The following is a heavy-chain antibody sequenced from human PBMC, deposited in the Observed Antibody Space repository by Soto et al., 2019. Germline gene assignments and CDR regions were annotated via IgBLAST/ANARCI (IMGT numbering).Heavy chain of an antibody. CDR3: ARAVFSSILYIDF. V-gene: IGHV4-30-2*01. CDR2: IYPSGAA. D-gene: IGHD3-10*01. Sequence: QLQLQESGSGLVKPLQTLSLTCGISGDSISSRGYTWTWIRQPPGKGLEWIGYIYPSGAAYYNPSLKSQVTISLETSKNRFSLNVKSATAADTAVYYCARAVFSSILYIDFWGQGTTVTVSS. J-gene: IGHJ6*03. CDR1: GDSISSRGYT.